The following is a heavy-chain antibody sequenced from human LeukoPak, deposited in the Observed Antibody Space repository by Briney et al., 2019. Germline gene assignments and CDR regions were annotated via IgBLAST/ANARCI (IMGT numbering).Heavy chain of an antibody. J-gene: IGHJ4*02. CDR3: AKDRSDSSGWYVDY. CDR2: ISYDGSNK. CDR1: GFTFSSYG. Sequence: PGGSLRLSCAASGFTFSSYGMHWVRQAPGKGLEWVAVISYDGSNKYYADSVKGRFTISRDNSKNTLYLQMNSLRAEDTAVYYCAKDRSDSSGWYVDYWGQGTLVTVSS. D-gene: IGHD6-19*01. V-gene: IGHV3-30*18.